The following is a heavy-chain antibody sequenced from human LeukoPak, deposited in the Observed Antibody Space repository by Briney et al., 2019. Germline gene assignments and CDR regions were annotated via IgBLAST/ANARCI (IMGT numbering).Heavy chain of an antibody. Sequence: TGGSLRLSCAASGFTFSSYAMSWVRQAPGKGLEWVSAISGSGGSTYYADSVKGRFTISRDNSKNTLYLQMNSLGAEDTAVYYCAKDPPDEKNYYYGMDVWGQGTTVTVSS. D-gene: IGHD1-14*01. CDR2: ISGSGGST. V-gene: IGHV3-23*01. CDR3: AKDPPDEKNYYYGMDV. J-gene: IGHJ6*02. CDR1: GFTFSSYA.